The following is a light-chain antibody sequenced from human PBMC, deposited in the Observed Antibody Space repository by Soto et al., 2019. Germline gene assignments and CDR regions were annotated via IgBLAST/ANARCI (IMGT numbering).Light chain of an antibody. V-gene: IGLV2-14*01. J-gene: IGLJ1*01. CDR2: DVS. Sequence: QSALTQPASVSGSPGQSITISCTATSSDVGGYNYVSWYQQHPGKAPKLMIYDVSNRPSGISNRFSGSKSGNTASLTISGLQAEDEADYYCSSYTRGSTDVFGTGTKLTVL. CDR3: SSYTRGSTDV. CDR1: SSDVGGYNY.